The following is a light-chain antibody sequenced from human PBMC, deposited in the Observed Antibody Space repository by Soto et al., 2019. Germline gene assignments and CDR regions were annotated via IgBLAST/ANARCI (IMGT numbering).Light chain of an antibody. V-gene: IGKV3D-15*01. CDR3: QQYNNWPPLT. CDR1: QSVSST. Sequence: LVLTQSPGNLSLSPGERATLSCRASQSVSSTLAWYQQKPGQAPRLLIYGASTRATGIPARFSGSGSGTEFTLTISSLQSEDFAVYYCQQYNNWPPLTFGGGTKVDI. CDR2: GAS. J-gene: IGKJ4*01.